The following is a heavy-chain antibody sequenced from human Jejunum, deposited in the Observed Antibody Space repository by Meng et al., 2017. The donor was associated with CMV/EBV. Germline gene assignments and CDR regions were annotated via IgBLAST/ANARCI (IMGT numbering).Heavy chain of an antibody. CDR2: INPINGVT. J-gene: IGHJ4*02. CDR1: GYPVSADY. CDR3: ARQIVLTSQTRDF. V-gene: IGHV1-2*06. Sequence: KAAGYPVSADYMHLGRQAPGQGLEWVGRINPINGVTNYAQKFQGRVALTGDSSINTAYLELSGLTSDDTAIYYCARQIVLTSQTRDFWGQGTLVTVSS. D-gene: IGHD2/OR15-2a*01.